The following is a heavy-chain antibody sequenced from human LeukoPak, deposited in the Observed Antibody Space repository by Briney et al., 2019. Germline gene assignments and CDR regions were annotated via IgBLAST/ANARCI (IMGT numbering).Heavy chain of an antibody. CDR1: GFTFSNYW. D-gene: IGHD4-17*01. V-gene: IGHV3-74*01. CDR2: IHMDGSIT. CDR3: SRARGDYRYFDY. Sequence: GGSLRLSCAVSGFTFSNYWMHWVRQSPGKGLVWVSRIHMDGSITTYADSVKGRFTISRDNAKNTLYLQMNSLRAEDTAVYYCSRARGDYRYFDYWGQGTLVTVSS. J-gene: IGHJ4*02.